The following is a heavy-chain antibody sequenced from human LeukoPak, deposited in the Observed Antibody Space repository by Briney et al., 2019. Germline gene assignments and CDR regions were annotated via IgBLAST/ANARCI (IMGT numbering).Heavy chain of an antibody. D-gene: IGHD2-15*01. CDR1: GYSISSGYY. J-gene: IGHJ6*03. V-gene: IGHV4-38-2*01. Sequence: PSETLSLTCAVSGYSISSGYYWGWIRQPPGKGLEWIGSIYHSGSTYYNPSLKSRVTISVDTSKNQFSLKLSSVTAADTAVYYCARAATYTPSYYYMDVWGQGTLVTVSS. CDR2: IYHSGST. CDR3: ARAATYTPSYYYMDV.